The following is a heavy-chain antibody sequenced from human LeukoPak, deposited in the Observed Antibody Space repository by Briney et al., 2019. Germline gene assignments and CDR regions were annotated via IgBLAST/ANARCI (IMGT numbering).Heavy chain of an antibody. Sequence: GGSLRLSCVASGFTFSNYAMSWVRQAPGKGLEWVSAISGSGGNTYYADSVKGRFTFSRDSSKNTLYLQMNSLRAEDTAVYYCAKDSGLRDYDNWGQGTLVTVSS. CDR2: ISGSGGNT. D-gene: IGHD3-16*01. CDR3: AKDSGLRDYDN. CDR1: GFTFSNYA. J-gene: IGHJ4*02. V-gene: IGHV3-23*01.